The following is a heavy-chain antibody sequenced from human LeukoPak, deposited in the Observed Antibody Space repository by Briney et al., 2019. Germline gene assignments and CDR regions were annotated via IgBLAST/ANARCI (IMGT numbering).Heavy chain of an antibody. CDR3: ARGPRITMVRGVITDAFDI. CDR2: INPNSGGT. D-gene: IGHD3-10*01. CDR1: GGTFSSYA. J-gene: IGHJ3*02. V-gene: IGHV1-2*02. Sequence: GASVKVSCKASGGTFSSYAISWVRQAPGQGLEWMGWINPNSGGTNYAQKFQGRVTMTRDTSISTAYMELSRLRSDDTAVYYCARGPRITMVRGVITDAFDIWGQGTMVTVSS.